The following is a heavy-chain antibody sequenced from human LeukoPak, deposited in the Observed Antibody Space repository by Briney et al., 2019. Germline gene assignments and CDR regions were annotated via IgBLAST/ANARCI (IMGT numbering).Heavy chain of an antibody. V-gene: IGHV1-18*01. CDR3: ARGRLGSSSSSYYYYYMDV. D-gene: IGHD6-6*01. CDR1: GYTFTGYG. J-gene: IGHJ6*03. CDR2: ISAYNGNT. Sequence: ASVKVSCKASGYTFTGYGISWVRQAPGQGLEWMGWISAYNGNTNYAQKLQGRVTMTTDTSTSTAYMELRSLRSDDTAVYYCARGRLGSSSSSYYYYYMDVWGKGTTVTVSS.